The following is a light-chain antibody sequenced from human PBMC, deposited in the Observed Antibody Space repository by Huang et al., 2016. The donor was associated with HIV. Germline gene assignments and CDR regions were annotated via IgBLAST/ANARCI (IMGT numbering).Light chain of an antibody. V-gene: IGKV1-39*01. J-gene: IGKJ1*01. CDR2: AAS. Sequence: DIQMNQSPSSLSASVGDRVTITCRASQSISSYLNWYQQKPGNAPKLLIYAASSLQSWVPSRFSGSGSGTDFTLTISSLQPEDFATYYCQQSYSTPPWTFGQGTKVEIK. CDR1: QSISSY. CDR3: QQSYSTPPWT.